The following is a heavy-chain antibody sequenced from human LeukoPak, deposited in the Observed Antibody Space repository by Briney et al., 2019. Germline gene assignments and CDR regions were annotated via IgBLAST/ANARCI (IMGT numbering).Heavy chain of an antibody. CDR2: IFYTGDS. J-gene: IGHJ4*02. Sequence: SETLSLTCTVSGVSSSSSYWSWIRQPPGKGLEWIGYIFYTGDSNHNPSFKSRVSISLDTSKDQTSLKLSSVTAADTAVYYCARHRFASPLDSWGQGTLVTVSS. V-gene: IGHV4-59*08. CDR3: ARHRFASPLDS. CDR1: GVSSSSSY. D-gene: IGHD2-21*01.